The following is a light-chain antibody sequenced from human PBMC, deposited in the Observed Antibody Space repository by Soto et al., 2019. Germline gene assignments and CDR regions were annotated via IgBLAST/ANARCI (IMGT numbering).Light chain of an antibody. J-gene: IGKJ1*01. CDR3: QQYGSSPGT. CDR1: QSVSSNY. Sequence: EIVLTQSPGTLSLSPGERAPLYCRASQSVSSNYLAWYQQKPGQAPRIIIYGASSRATGIPDRFIGSWSGTDCTLTISRLEPEDVAVYYCQQYGSSPGTFGQGTKVDI. V-gene: IGKV3-20*01. CDR2: GAS.